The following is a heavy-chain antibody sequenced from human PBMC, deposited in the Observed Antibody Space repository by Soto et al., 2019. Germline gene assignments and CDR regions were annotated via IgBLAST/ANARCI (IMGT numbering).Heavy chain of an antibody. J-gene: IGHJ6*02. CDR3: ASPRGIVATAKNYYYYGMDV. V-gene: IGHV1-69*13. Sequence: SVKVSCKASGGTFSSYAISWVRQAPGQGLEWMGGIIPIFGTANYAQKFQGRVTITADESTSTAYMELSSLRSEDTAVYYCASPRGIVATAKNYYYYGMDVWGQGTTVTVSS. CDR2: IIPIFGTA. D-gene: IGHD5-12*01. CDR1: GGTFSSYA.